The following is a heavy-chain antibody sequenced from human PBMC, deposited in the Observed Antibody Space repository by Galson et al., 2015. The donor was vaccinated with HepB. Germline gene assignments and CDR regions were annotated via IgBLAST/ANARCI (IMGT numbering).Heavy chain of an antibody. Sequence: SLRLSCAASGFTFSSYSMNWVRQAPGKGLEWVSYISSSSSTIYYADSVKGRFTISRDNAKNSLYLQMNSLRDEDTAVYCCARDSIRLVTPNAFDYWGQGTLVTVSS. CDR1: GFTFSSYS. J-gene: IGHJ4*02. CDR2: ISSSSSTI. D-gene: IGHD2-21*02. V-gene: IGHV3-48*02. CDR3: ARDSIRLVTPNAFDY.